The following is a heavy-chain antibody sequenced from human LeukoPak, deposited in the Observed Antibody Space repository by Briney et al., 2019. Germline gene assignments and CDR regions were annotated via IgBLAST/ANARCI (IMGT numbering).Heavy chain of an antibody. CDR3: SYSSGQNYYYYYMDV. Sequence: PSETLSLTCTVSGGSISSSSYYWGWIRQPAGTGLEWIGSIYYSGSTYYNPSLKSRVTISVDTSKNQFSLKLSSVTAADTAVYYCSYSSGQNYYYYYMDVWGKGTTVTVSS. CDR2: IYYSGST. J-gene: IGHJ6*03. CDR1: GGSISSSSYY. D-gene: IGHD6-19*01. V-gene: IGHV4-39*07.